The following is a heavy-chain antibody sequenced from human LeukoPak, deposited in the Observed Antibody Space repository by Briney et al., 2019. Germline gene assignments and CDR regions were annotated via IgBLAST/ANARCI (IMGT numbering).Heavy chain of an antibody. CDR3: AHRNDWLLFDAFDI. Sequence: ESGPTLVNPTQTLTLTCTFSGFSFSTSGVGVGWIRQPPGKALEWLALIYWDDDKRYSPSLKSRLNITKDTSKKQVVLTTTNMDPVDTATYYCAHRNDWLLFDAFDIWGQGTMVTVSS. V-gene: IGHV2-5*02. D-gene: IGHD3-9*01. CDR2: IYWDDDK. J-gene: IGHJ3*02. CDR1: GFSFSTSGVG.